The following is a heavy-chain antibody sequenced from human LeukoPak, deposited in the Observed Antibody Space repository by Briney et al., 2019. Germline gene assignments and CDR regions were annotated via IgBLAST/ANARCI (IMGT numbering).Heavy chain of an antibody. CDR3: SREVAGSVGWFDP. J-gene: IGHJ5*02. Sequence: SETLSLTCTVSGGTISSNTYYWGWIRQPPGKGLEWIGNIYYSGTTNYNPSLKSRVTISVDTSKNQFSLKLSSVTAADTAVYLCSREVAGSVGWFDPWGQGTLVTVSS. CDR2: IYYSGTT. CDR1: GGTISSNTYY. V-gene: IGHV4-39*07. D-gene: IGHD6-19*01.